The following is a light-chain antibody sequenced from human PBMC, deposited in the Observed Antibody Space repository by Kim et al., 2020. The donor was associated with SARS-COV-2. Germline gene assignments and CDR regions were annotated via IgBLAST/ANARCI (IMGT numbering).Light chain of an antibody. CDR1: QGVSNY. CDR3: QQRANWIT. V-gene: IGKV3-11*01. CDR2: DAS. Sequence: EIVLTQSPATLSLSPGEGATLSCRASQGVSNYLAWYQQKPGQAPRLLIYDASNRATGIPARFSGSGSGTDFALTISSLEPEDFAVYYCQQRANWITFGQGTRLEIK. J-gene: IGKJ5*01.